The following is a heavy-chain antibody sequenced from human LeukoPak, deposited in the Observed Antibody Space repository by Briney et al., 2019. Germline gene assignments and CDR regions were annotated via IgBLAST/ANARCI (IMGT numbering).Heavy chain of an antibody. D-gene: IGHD3-22*01. J-gene: IGHJ6*02. CDR1: GDSVSSSSAA. CDR2: TYYRSKWYD. V-gene: IGHV6-1*01. Sequence: SQTLSLTCAISGDSVSSSSAAWNWIRQSPSRGLEWLGRTYYRSKWYDDYAVSVKSRITINPDTSKNQFSLQLNSVTPEDTAVYYCARDLDPTDYYDSSGPYYYYGMDVWGQGTTVTVSS. CDR3: ARDLDPTDYYDSSGPYYYYGMDV.